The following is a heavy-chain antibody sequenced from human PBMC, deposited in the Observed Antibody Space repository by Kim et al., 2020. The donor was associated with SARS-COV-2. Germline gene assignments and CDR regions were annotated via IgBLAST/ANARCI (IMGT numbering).Heavy chain of an antibody. CDR2: ILDNGSDT. J-gene: IGHJ4*02. CDR3: VKDATRGYFYVDF. V-gene: IGHV3-30*18. Sequence: GGSLRLSCAASGFTFSRFAMNWVRQAPGKGLEWVSLILDNGSDTYYADSVKGRFTISRDNSKNTLYIQMNSLRPEDTAVYYCVKDATRGYFYVDFWGRGTLVTVSS. D-gene: IGHD3-22*01. CDR1: GFTFSRFA.